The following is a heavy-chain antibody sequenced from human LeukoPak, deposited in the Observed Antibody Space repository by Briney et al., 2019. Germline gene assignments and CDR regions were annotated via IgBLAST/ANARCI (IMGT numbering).Heavy chain of an antibody. J-gene: IGHJ5*02. CDR2: INHSGST. Sequence: SETLSLTCAVYGGSFSGYYWSWIRQPPGKGLEWIGEINHSGSTNYNPSLKSRVTISVDTSKNQFSLKLSSVTAADTAVYYRARVSLPGPQYNWFDPWGQGTLVTVSS. V-gene: IGHV4-34*01. CDR3: ARVSLPGPQYNWFDP. CDR1: GGSFSGYY.